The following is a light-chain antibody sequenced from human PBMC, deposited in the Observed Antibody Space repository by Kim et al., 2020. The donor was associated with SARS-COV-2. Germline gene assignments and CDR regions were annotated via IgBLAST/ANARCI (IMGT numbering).Light chain of an antibody. J-gene: IGKJ2*01. CDR1: QSVSSSY. CDR3: QQYGSSPYT. V-gene: IGKV3-20*01. Sequence: EIVLTQSPGTLSLSPGERATLSCRVSQSVSSSYLAWYQQKPGQAPRLLIYGASSRATGILDRFSGSGSGTDFTLTISRLEPEDFAVYYCQQYGSSPYTFGQGTKLEI. CDR2: GAS.